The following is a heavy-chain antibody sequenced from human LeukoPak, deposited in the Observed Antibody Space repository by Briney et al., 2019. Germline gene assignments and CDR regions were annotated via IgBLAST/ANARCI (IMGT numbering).Heavy chain of an antibody. CDR3: VRGGYGPDY. CDR2: IKQDGSVK. Sequence: PGGSLRLSCAASGFTFSTYWMSWVRQAPGKGLEWVANIKQDGSVKNYVDSVKGRFTISRDNDKNSLYLQMNSLRADDTAMYYCVRGGYGPDYWGQGTLVTVSS. V-gene: IGHV3-7*03. CDR1: GFTFSTYW. D-gene: IGHD5-12*01. J-gene: IGHJ4*02.